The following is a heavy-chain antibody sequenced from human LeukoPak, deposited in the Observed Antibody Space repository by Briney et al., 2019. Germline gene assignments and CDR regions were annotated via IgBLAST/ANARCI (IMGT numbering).Heavy chain of an antibody. CDR1: GYRFTSYW. Sequence: PGESLKISSKGSGYRFTSYWIGWVRQMPGKGLEWMGVIYPGDSDTRYSPSFQGQVTISADKSISTAYLQWSSLKASDTAMYYCARRYYYDSSGYYYDYWGQGTLVTVSS. J-gene: IGHJ4*02. CDR3: ARRYYYDSSGYYYDY. D-gene: IGHD3-22*01. V-gene: IGHV5-51*01. CDR2: IYPGDSDT.